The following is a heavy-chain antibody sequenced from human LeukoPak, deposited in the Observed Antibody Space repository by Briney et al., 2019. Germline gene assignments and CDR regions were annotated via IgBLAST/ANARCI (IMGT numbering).Heavy chain of an antibody. V-gene: IGHV3-7*01. CDR3: ATYTHWVAGDV. Sequence: PGGSLRLSCAASGLTFSETWMSWVHQAPGQGLEWVAAIKEDGSEKDYVDSVKGRFTISRDNAKNSLYLQMNSLRAEDTAVYYCATYTHWVAGDVWGQGTTVSVSS. D-gene: IGHD3-16*01. CDR1: GLTFSETW. J-gene: IGHJ6*02. CDR2: IKEDGSEK.